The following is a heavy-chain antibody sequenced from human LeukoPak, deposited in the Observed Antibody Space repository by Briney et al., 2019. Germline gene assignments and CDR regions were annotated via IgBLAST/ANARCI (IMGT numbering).Heavy chain of an antibody. D-gene: IGHD1-26*01. CDR1: GFTFSSYD. V-gene: IGHV3-23*01. Sequence: GGSLRLSCAASGFTFSSYDMSWARQAPGKGLEWVSGISGIGGRTQYADSVKGRFTISRDNSRTTLYLQMNSLTAEDTAVYYCAKSRRELMSDDAFDIWGQGTMVTVSS. CDR3: AKSRRELMSDDAFDI. CDR2: ISGIGGRT. J-gene: IGHJ3*02.